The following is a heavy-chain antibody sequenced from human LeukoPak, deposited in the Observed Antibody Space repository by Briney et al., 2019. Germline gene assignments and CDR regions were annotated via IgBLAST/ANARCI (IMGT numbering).Heavy chain of an antibody. Sequence: GGSLRLSCAASGFTFSSYGMHWVRQAPGKGLEWVAVISYDGSNKYYADSVKGRLTISRDNSKNTLYLQMNSLRAEDTAVYYCAKEEGYSSSWYPFDYWGQGTLVTVSS. CDR2: ISYDGSNK. J-gene: IGHJ4*02. CDR1: GFTFSSYG. V-gene: IGHV3-30*18. CDR3: AKEEGYSSSWYPFDY. D-gene: IGHD6-13*01.